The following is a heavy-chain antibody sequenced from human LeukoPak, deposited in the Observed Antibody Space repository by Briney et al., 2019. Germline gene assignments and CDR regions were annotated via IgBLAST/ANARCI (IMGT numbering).Heavy chain of an antibody. CDR2: IYPGDSDT. V-gene: IGHV5-51*03. CDR3: ARGSSSSWRFYYFNY. J-gene: IGHJ4*02. Sequence: KPGEPLKISCKGSGYSFTGYWIGWVRQMPGKGLEWMGIIYPGDSDTRYNPSFQGQVTISADKSISTAYLQWSSLRASDTAMYYCARGSSSSWRFYYFNYWGQGTLVTVSS. CDR1: GYSFTGYW. D-gene: IGHD6-13*01.